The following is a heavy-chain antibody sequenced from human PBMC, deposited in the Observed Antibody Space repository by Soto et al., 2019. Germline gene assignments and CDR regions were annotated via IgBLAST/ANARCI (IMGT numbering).Heavy chain of an antibody. CDR2: ISGSGTQT. J-gene: IGHJ6*04. Sequence: GGSLRLSCAASGFTFFTYAMTWVRQAPGKGLEWVSTISGSGTQTYYADSVKGRSTISRDNSKNTLFLQMDSLRVEDTAVYYCAKGGGSGYFAYHSIDVWAKGTTVTVSS. CDR3: AKGGGSGYFAYHSIDV. D-gene: IGHD3-3*01. CDR1: GFTFFTYA. V-gene: IGHV3-23*01.